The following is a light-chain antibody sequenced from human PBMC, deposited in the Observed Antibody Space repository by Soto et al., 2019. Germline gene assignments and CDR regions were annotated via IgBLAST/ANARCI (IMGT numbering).Light chain of an antibody. Sequence: DIQMTQSPSSVSASVGDRVTITCRASQGISSWLAWYPQKPGKAPKLLIYAESSLQSGVPSRFSGSGSGTDFTLTISSLQPEDFATYYCRQANSFPRFTFGPGTKVDI. CDR3: RQANSFPRFT. J-gene: IGKJ3*01. V-gene: IGKV1D-12*01. CDR2: AES. CDR1: QGISSW.